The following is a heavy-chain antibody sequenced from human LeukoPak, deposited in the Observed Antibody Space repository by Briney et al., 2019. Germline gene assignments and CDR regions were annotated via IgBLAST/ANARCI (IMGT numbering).Heavy chain of an antibody. Sequence: ASVTVSCKASGYTFTSFGISWVRQAPGQGLEWMGWISAYNGDRKYVQKFQGRVTMTTDTSTSTAYMELRSLRSDDTAVYYCTRDLGASTVIFFDYWGQGTLVTVSS. V-gene: IGHV1-18*01. D-gene: IGHD4-17*01. CDR1: GYTFTSFG. CDR3: TRDLGASTVIFFDY. J-gene: IGHJ4*02. CDR2: ISAYNGDR.